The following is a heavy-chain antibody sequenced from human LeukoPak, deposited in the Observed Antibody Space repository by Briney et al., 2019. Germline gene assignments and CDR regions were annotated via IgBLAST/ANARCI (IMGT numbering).Heavy chain of an antibody. CDR1: GFTFSSYW. J-gene: IGHJ4*02. CDR2: IKQDGSEK. Sequence: GSLRLSCAASGFTFSSYWMSWVRQAPGKGLEGVANIKQDGSEKYYVDSVKGRFTISRDNAKNSLYLQMNSLRAEDTAVYYCAREGAKTRSSKIDYWGQGTLVTVSS. CDR3: AREGAKTRSSKIDY. V-gene: IGHV3-7*01.